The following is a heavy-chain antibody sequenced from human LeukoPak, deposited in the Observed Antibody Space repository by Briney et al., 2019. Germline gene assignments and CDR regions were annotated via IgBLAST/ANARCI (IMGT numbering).Heavy chain of an antibody. J-gene: IGHJ6*03. CDR3: ARGLTDSSGYYYHLYYYYMDV. CDR2: IYYSGST. CDR1: GDSISNYY. V-gene: IGHV4-59*01. Sequence: SETLSLTCTVSGDSISNYYWSWIRQPPGKGLEWIGYIYYSGSTSYNPSLRSRVTISVDTSKNQFSLKLSSVTAADTAVYYCARGLTDSSGYYYHLYYYYMDVWGKGTTVTISS. D-gene: IGHD3-22*01.